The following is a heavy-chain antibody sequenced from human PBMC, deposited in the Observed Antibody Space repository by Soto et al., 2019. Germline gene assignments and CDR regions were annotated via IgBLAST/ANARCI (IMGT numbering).Heavy chain of an antibody. CDR1: GYSFTSYW. J-gene: IGHJ3*02. D-gene: IGHD3-9*01. V-gene: IGHV5-51*01. Sequence: GESLKISCKGSGYSFTSYWIGWVRQMPGKGLEWMGIIYPGDSDTRYSPSFQGQVTISADKSISTAYLQWSSLKASDTAMYYCARRLGPYYDILTDAFDIWGQGTMVTVSS. CDR2: IYPGDSDT. CDR3: ARRLGPYYDILTDAFDI.